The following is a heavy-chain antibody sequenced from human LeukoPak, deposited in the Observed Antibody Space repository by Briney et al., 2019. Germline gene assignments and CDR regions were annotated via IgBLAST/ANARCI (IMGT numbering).Heavy chain of an antibody. CDR3: ARVPSGYSFDY. Sequence: GGSLRLSCAASGFTFSSYAMHWVRQAPGKGLEWVAVISYDGSNKYYADSVKGRFTISRDNSKNTLYLQMNSLRAEDTAVYYCARVPSGYSFDYRGQGTLVTVSS. CDR1: GFTFSSYA. CDR2: ISYDGSNK. J-gene: IGHJ4*02. D-gene: IGHD3-22*01. V-gene: IGHV3-30-3*01.